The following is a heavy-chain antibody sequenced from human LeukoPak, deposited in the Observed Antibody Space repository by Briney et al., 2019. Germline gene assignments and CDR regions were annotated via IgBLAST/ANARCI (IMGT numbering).Heavy chain of an antibody. V-gene: IGHV4-4*08. J-gene: IGHJ5*02. D-gene: IGHD1-26*01. Sequence: SETLSLTCTVSGGSISNYYWNWIRQPPGKGLEWIGYIYNSGRTNYNPSLKSRVTVSVDTSKNQFSLKLTSVTAADTAVYYCTREVRSAWASFDPWGQGTLVIVSS. CDR3: TREVRSAWASFDP. CDR1: GGSISNYY. CDR2: IYNSGRT.